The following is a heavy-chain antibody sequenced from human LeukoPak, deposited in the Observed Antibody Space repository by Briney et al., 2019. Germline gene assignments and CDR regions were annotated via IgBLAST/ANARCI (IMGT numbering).Heavy chain of an antibody. J-gene: IGHJ4*02. D-gene: IGHD5-12*01. CDR2: ISGSGYST. CDR3: AKEAGYSGYDYPDY. V-gene: IGHV3-23*01. CDR1: GFTFSSYA. Sequence: AGGSLRLSCAASGFTFSSYAMSWVRQAPGKGLEWVSAISGSGYSTYHADSVKGRFTISRDNSKNTLYLQMNSLRAEDTAVYYCAKEAGYSGYDYPDYWGQGTLVTVSS.